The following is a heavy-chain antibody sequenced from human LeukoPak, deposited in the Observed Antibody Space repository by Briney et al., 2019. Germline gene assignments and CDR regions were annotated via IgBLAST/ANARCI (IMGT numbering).Heavy chain of an antibody. CDR1: GFTVSSHY. J-gene: IGHJ4*02. Sequence: GGSLRLSCAASGFTVSSHYMSWVRQAPGKGLEWVSLIYSGGGTCYADSVKGRFTISRHTSKNTLYLQMNSLRPEDTAVYYCARDPYGVGDFDYWGQGTLVTVSS. V-gene: IGHV3-53*04. CDR2: IYSGGGT. D-gene: IGHD1-26*01. CDR3: ARDPYGVGDFDY.